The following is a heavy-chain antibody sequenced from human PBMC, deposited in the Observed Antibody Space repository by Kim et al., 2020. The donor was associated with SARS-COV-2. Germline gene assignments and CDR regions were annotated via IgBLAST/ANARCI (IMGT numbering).Heavy chain of an antibody. CDR3: ARLEGPRDYFYYAMDV. J-gene: IGHJ6*02. CDR1: GYSFTNYW. V-gene: IGHV5-51*01. D-gene: IGHD3-10*01. Sequence: GESLKISCKGTGYSFTNYWIGWVRQMPGKGLEWMGIIYPGDSDTRYSPSLQGQVTISADKSISTAYLQWSSLKDSDTAMYYCARLEGPRDYFYYAMDVWGQGTTVAVSS. CDR2: IYPGDSDT.